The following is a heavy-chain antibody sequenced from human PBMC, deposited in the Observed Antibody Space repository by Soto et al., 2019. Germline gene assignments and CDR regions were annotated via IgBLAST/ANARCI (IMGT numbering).Heavy chain of an antibody. D-gene: IGHD3-10*01. J-gene: IGHJ4*02. CDR1: GFTFSSYS. CDR3: ARGLLWFGEPISPYFDY. Sequence: GGSLRLSCAASGFTFSSYSMNWVRQAPGKGLEWVSSISSSSSYIYYADSVKGRFTISRDNAKNSLYLQMNSLRAEDTAVYYCARGLLWFGEPISPYFDYWGQGTLVTVSS. CDR2: ISSSSSYI. V-gene: IGHV3-21*01.